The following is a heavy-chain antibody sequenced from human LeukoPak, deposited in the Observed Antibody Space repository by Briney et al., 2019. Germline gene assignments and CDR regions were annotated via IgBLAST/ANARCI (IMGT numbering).Heavy chain of an antibody. CDR2: ISWNSGSI. J-gene: IGHJ5*02. Sequence: PGGSLRLSCAASGFTFDDYAMHWVRQAPGKGLEWVSGISWNSGSIGYADSVKGRFTISRDNAKNSLYLQMNSLRAEDMALYYCAKGGSSSWYGWFDPWGQGTLVTVSS. D-gene: IGHD6-13*01. V-gene: IGHV3-9*03. CDR1: GFTFDDYA. CDR3: AKGGSSSWYGWFDP.